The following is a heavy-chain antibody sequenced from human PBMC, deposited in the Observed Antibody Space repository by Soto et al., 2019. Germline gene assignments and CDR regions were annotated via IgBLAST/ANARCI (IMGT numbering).Heavy chain of an antibody. V-gene: IGHV4-61*01. CDR2: IYYIGTT. Sequence: SETLSLTCSVSDGSVNSGNYYWSWIRQPPGKGLEWIGHIYYIGTTNYNPSLKSRVTISVDTSKNQFSLKVTSVTAADTAVYFCAREEKQLARYGGDFDYWGQGILVTVSS. D-gene: IGHD6-13*01. CDR3: AREEKQLARYGGDFDY. J-gene: IGHJ4*02. CDR1: DGSVNSGNYY.